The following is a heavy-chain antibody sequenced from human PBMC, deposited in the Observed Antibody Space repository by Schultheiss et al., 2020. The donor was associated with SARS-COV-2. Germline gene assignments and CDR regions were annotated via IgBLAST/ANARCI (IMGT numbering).Heavy chain of an antibody. V-gene: IGHV3-23*01. Sequence: GGSLRLSCAASGFTFSSYAMSWVRQAPGKGLEWVSAISGSGGSTYYADSVKGRFTISRDNSKNTLYLQMKSLKTEDTAVYYCSRKRYCSSTSCYRNYWGQGTLVTVSS. CDR2: ISGSGGST. CDR3: SRKRYCSSTSCYRNY. D-gene: IGHD2-2*01. CDR1: GFTFSSYA. J-gene: IGHJ4*02.